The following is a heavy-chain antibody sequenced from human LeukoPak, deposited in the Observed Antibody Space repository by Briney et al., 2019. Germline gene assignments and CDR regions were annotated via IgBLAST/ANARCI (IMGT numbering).Heavy chain of an antibody. Sequence: GESLKISCMGSGYSFTSYWIGWVRQMPGKGLEWTGSIYPGDSDTRYSPSFQGQVTISADKSINTAYLQWSSLKASDTAMYYCARLSAADGWFYFDYWGQGTLVTVSS. J-gene: IGHJ4*02. D-gene: IGHD6-13*01. CDR1: GYSFTSYW. V-gene: IGHV5-51*01. CDR3: ARLSAADGWFYFDY. CDR2: IYPGDSDT.